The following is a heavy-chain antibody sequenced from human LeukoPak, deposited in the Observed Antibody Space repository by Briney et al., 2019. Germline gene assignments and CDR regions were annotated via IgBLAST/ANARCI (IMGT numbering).Heavy chain of an antibody. CDR1: GFTFSNSD. V-gene: IGHV3-23*01. CDR2: IGGNGSST. D-gene: IGHD1-14*01. J-gene: IGHJ5*02. CDR3: AKSRLTPHP. Sequence: GGSLRLSYAASGFTFSNSDMSWVRQAPGKGLEWVSAIGGNGSSTFYADSVKGRFTVSRDNSKNTLYLQMSSLRAEDTAVYYCAKSRLTPHPWGQGTLVTVSS.